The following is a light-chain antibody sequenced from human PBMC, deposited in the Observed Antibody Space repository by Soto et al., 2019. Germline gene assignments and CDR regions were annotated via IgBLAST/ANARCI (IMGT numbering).Light chain of an antibody. V-gene: IGKV1-39*01. J-gene: IGKJ2*01. CDR3: QQSYSTPDT. Sequence: DIQMTQSPPSLSASVGDRVTITCRASQSISSNLNWYQQRPGKAPNLLIYIASSLQTGIPSRFSGSGSGTEFTLTISSLQPEDFATYYCQQSYSTPDTFGQGTKVEIK. CDR1: QSISSN. CDR2: IAS.